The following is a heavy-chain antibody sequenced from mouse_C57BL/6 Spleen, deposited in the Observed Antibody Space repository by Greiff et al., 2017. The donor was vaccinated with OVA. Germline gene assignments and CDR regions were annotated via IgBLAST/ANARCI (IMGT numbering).Heavy chain of an antibody. D-gene: IGHD2-4*01. CDR1: GYTFTEYT. Sequence: VKLQESGAELVKPGASVKLSCKASGYTFTEYTIHWVKQRSGQGLEWIGWFYPGSGSIKYNEKFKDKATLTADKSSSTVYMELSRLTSEDSAVYFCARHERGYDYDGGYYAMDYWGQGTSVTVSS. V-gene: IGHV1-62-2*01. CDR2: FYPGSGSI. CDR3: ARHERGYDYDGGYYAMDY. J-gene: IGHJ4*01.